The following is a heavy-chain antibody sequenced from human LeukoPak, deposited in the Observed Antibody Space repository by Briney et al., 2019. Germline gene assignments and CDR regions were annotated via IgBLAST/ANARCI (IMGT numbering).Heavy chain of an antibody. Sequence: GGSLRLSCAASGFTFSSYSMNLVRQAPGKGLEWVSSISSSSSYIYYADSVKGRFTNSRDNAKNSLYLQMNSLRAEDTAVYYCARGWSGSYYRGYDAFDIWGQGTMVTVSS. J-gene: IGHJ3*02. V-gene: IGHV3-21*01. D-gene: IGHD1-26*01. CDR2: ISSSSSYI. CDR1: GFTFSSYS. CDR3: ARGWSGSYYRGYDAFDI.